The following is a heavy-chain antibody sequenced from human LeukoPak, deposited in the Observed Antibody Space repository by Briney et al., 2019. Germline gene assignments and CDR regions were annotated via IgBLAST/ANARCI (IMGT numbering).Heavy chain of an antibody. CDR1: GFTFSSYW. CDR3: ASLDKYYYDSSGYSFGDFDI. CDR2: IKQDGSEK. V-gene: IGHV3-7*01. Sequence: PGGSLRLSCAASGFTFSSYWMSWVRQAPGKGLEWVANIKQDGSEKYYVDSVKGRFTISRDNAKNSLYLQMNSLRAEDTAVYYCASLDKYYYDSSGYSFGDFDIWGQGIMVTVSS. J-gene: IGHJ3*02. D-gene: IGHD3-22*01.